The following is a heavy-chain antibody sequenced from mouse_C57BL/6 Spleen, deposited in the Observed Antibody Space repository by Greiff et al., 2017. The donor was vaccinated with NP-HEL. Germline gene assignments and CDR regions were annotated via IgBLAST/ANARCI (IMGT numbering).Heavy chain of an antibody. CDR3: ARDYDYDSWFAY. Sequence: VQLQQSGPELVKPGASVKISCKASGYAFSSSWMNWVKQRPGKGLEWIGRIYPGDGDTTYNGKFKGKATLTADKSSRTAYMQRSSLTSEDSAVYFCARDYDYDSWFAYWGKGTLVTVSA. D-gene: IGHD2-4*01. CDR2: IYPGDGDT. J-gene: IGHJ3*01. CDR1: GYAFSSSW. V-gene: IGHV1-82*01.